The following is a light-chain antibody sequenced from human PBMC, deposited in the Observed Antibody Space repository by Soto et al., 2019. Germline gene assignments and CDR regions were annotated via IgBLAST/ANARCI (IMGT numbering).Light chain of an antibody. Sequence: QSALTQPRSVSGSPGQSVTISCTGGSSDVGNNKYVSWYQQHPGKAPKLIIYDVGKRPSAVPDRFSGSKSGSTASLTISGLQPEDEADYYCCSYADNYVFGSGTQLTVL. J-gene: IGLJ7*01. CDR2: DVG. V-gene: IGLV2-11*01. CDR1: SSDVGNNKY. CDR3: CSYADNYV.